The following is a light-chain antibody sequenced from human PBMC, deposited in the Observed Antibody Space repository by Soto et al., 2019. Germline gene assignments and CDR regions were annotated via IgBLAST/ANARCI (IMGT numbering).Light chain of an antibody. J-gene: IGKJ5*01. CDR1: QSVRSY. CDR2: DAS. CDR3: QQRSNWPSIT. V-gene: IGKV3-11*01. Sequence: EIVLTQSPATLSLSPGERATLSCRASQSVRSYLAWYQQKPGQAPRLLIYDASNRATGIPARFSGSGSGTDFTLTIITLEPEDFAVYYCQQRSNWPSITFGQGTRLEI.